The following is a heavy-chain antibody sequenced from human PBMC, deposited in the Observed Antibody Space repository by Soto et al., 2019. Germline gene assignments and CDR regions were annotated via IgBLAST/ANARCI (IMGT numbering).Heavy chain of an antibody. D-gene: IGHD3-9*01. J-gene: IGHJ5*02. CDR1: GYTFTAFY. Sequence: ASVKVSCKAPGYTFTAFYMNWVRQAPGQGLEWMGWVNPNTGVTKYAQKFQGRVTMTRDTSINTAYMELSGLTSDDTAVYYCTTLRLDPWGQGTLVTVS. V-gene: IGHV1-2*02. CDR2: VNPNTGVT. CDR3: TTLRLDP.